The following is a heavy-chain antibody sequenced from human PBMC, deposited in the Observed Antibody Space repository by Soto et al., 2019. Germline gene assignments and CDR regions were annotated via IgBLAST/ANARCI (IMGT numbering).Heavy chain of an antibody. V-gene: IGHV4-31*03. CDR1: GGSISSGGYY. CDR2: IYYSGST. D-gene: IGHD1-26*01. CDR3: ASSGRIQDAFDI. J-gene: IGHJ3*02. Sequence: SETLSLTCTVSGGSISSGGYYWSWIRQHPGKGLEWIGYIYYSGSTYYNPSLKSRVTISVDTSKNQFSLKLSSVTAADTAVYYCASSGRIQDAFDIWGQGTMVTVSS.